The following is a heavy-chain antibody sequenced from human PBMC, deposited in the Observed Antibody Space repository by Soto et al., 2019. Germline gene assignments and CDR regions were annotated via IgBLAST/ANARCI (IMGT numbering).Heavy chain of an antibody. V-gene: IGHV1-24*01. J-gene: IGHJ3*02. CDR2: FDPEDGET. CDR1: GYTLTELS. CDR3: ATGGVLEEATGVAFDI. D-gene: IGHD1-1*01. Sequence: ASVKVSCKVSGYTLTELSMHWVRQAPGKGLEWMGGFDPEDGETIYAQKFQGRVTMTEDTSTDTVYMELSSLRSEDTAVYYCATGGVLEEATGVAFDIWGQGTMVTVS.